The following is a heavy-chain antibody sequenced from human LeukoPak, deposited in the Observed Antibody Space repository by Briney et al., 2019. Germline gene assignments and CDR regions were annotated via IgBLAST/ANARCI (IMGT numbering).Heavy chain of an antibody. D-gene: IGHD2-21*02. CDR1: GGSISSYY. Sequence: ASETLSLTCTVSGGSISSYYWSWIRQPPGKGLEWIGYIYYTGSTNYNPSLKSRVTISVDTSKNQFSLKLNSVTAADTAVYYCARWRYCGGDCYPCAFDIWGQGTMVTVAS. CDR2: IYYTGST. CDR3: ARWRYCGGDCYPCAFDI. J-gene: IGHJ3*02. V-gene: IGHV4-59*01.